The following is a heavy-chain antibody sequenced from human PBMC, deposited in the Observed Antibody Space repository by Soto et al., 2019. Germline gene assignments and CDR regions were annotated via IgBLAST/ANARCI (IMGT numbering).Heavy chain of an antibody. CDR2: IYPADSDA. CDR3: ARRLGGGKTGGQYYFDS. J-gene: IGHJ4*02. CDR1: GYIFTNYW. Sequence: GESLKISCKGSGYIFTNYWINWVRQMPGKGLEWMGIIYPADSDARYSPSFQGQVTISVDTSVSTAYLQLNDLKASDTAMYFCARRLGGGKTGGQYYFDSWGRGTLVTVSS. V-gene: IGHV5-51*01. D-gene: IGHD3-10*01.